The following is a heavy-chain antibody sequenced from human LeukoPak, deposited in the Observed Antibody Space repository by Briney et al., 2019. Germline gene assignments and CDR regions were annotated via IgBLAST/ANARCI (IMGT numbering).Heavy chain of an antibody. CDR3: AREVRIAAAGREGVFDY. D-gene: IGHD6-13*01. CDR2: IYYSGST. V-gene: IGHV4-31*03. Sequence: PSQTLSLTCTVSGGSISSGGYYWSWIRQHPGKGLEWIGYIYYSGSTYYNPSLKRRVTISVDRSKNQFSLKLSSVTAADTAVYYCAREVRIAAAGREGVFDYWGQGTLVTVSS. J-gene: IGHJ4*02. CDR1: GGSISSGGYY.